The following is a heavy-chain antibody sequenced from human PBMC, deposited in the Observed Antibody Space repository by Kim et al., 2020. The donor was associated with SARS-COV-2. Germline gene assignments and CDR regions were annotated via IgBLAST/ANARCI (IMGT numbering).Heavy chain of an antibody. Sequence: GGSLRLSCAASGFLFSSYAMHWVRQAPGKWLECVAVISYDVSNTYYAGSVKGRFAISRDNSKNTLYLQMNSLRAEDTAVYYCSRDRTGYSWSTKYYFDY. CDR3: SRDRTGYSWSTKYYFDY. V-gene: IGHV3-30*09. CDR1: GFLFSSYA. J-gene: IGHJ4*01. D-gene: IGHD5-18*01. CDR2: ISYDVSNT.